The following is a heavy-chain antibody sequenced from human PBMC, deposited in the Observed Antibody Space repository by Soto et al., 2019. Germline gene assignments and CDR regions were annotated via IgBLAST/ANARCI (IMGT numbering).Heavy chain of an antibody. CDR1: GGYISGGYYS. J-gene: IGHJ5*02. CDR3: ARGRGYIWQNYFDL. Sequence: SETLSLTCAVSGGYISGGYYSWSWIRQPPGKGLEWIGFIYNSGSTYYNSSLKSRVTISVDRSKNHFFLNLTSVTAADTAVYYCARGRGYIWQNYFDLWGLGILVTVSS. D-gene: IGHD6-25*01. V-gene: IGHV4-30-2*01. CDR2: IYNSGST.